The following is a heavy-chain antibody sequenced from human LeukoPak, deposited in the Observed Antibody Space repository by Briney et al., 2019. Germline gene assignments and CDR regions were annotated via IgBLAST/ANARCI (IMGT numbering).Heavy chain of an antibody. V-gene: IGHV4-38-2*02. D-gene: IGHD3-22*01. J-gene: IGHJ4*02. Sequence: SETLSLTCTVSGYSISSGYYWGWIRQPPGKGLEWIGSIYHSGSTYYNPSLKSRVTISVDTSKNQFSLKLSSVTAADTAVYYCARQDSYYDSRGFGYWGQGTLVTVSS. CDR3: ARQDSYYDSRGFGY. CDR2: IYHSGST. CDR1: GYSISSGYY.